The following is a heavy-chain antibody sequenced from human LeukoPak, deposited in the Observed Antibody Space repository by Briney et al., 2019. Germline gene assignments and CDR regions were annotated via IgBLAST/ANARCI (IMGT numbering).Heavy chain of an antibody. CDR2: IIPIFGTA. CDR1: GGTFSSYA. CDR3: ARDSSGYYYSFDY. V-gene: IGHV1-69*05. D-gene: IGHD3-22*01. Sequence: SVKVSCKASGGTFSSYAISWVRQAPGQGLEWMGRIIPIFGTANYAKKFQGRLTITTDESTSTAYMELSSLRSEDTAVYYCARDSSGYYYSFDYWGQGTLVTVSS. J-gene: IGHJ4*02.